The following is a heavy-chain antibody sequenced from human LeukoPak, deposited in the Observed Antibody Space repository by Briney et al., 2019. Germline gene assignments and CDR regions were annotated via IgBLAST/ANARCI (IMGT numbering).Heavy chain of an antibody. V-gene: IGHV4-4*02. J-gene: IGHJ4*02. D-gene: IGHD3-10*01. Sequence: PSGTLSLTCAVSGGSISSSYWWSWVRQPPGKGLEWIGEIYHSGSTNYNPSLKSRVTISVDKSKNQFSLKLSSVTAADTAVYYCARAPGTMVRGVINLIDYWGQGTLVTVSS. CDR2: IYHSGST. CDR3: ARAPGTMVRGVINLIDY. CDR1: GGSISSSYW.